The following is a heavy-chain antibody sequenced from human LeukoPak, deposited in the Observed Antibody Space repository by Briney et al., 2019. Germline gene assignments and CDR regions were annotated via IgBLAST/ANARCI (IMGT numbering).Heavy chain of an antibody. Sequence: GASVKVSCKASGGTFSSYAISWVRQAPGPGLEWMGGIIPIFGTANYAQKFQGRVTFTADESTSTAYMELSSLRSEDTAVYYCARDSGSVDTAMVHFDYWGQGTLVTVSS. CDR3: ARDSGSVDTAMVHFDY. CDR1: GGTFSSYA. V-gene: IGHV1-69*01. J-gene: IGHJ4*02. CDR2: IIPIFGTA. D-gene: IGHD5-18*01.